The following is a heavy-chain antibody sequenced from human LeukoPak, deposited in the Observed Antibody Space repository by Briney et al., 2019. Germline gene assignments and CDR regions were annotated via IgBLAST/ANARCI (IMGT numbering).Heavy chain of an antibody. Sequence: GGSLRLSCAASGFTFSSYAMSWVRQAPGKGLEWVSAISGSGGSTYYAGSVKGRFTISRDNSKNTLYLQMNSLRAEDTAVYYCAKGRRDGYNLDVFDIWGQGTMVTVSS. CDR3: AKGRRDGYNLDVFDI. J-gene: IGHJ3*02. CDR2: ISGSGGST. V-gene: IGHV3-23*01. D-gene: IGHD5-24*01. CDR1: GFTFSSYA.